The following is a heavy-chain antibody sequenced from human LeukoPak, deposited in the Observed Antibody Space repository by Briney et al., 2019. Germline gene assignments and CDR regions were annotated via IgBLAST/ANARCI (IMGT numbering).Heavy chain of an antibody. D-gene: IGHD3-10*01. CDR1: GYPISRKYL. CDR3: AIRVVPLEGDAWGFIGDY. J-gene: IGHJ4*02. V-gene: IGHV4-38-2*01. CDR2: IYHSGPT. Sequence: SETLSLTRAVSGYPISRKYLWGWIRRPPGTGLDGIGGIYHSGPTYYNPSLKSRDPLLLDTSKNQFSLKLSSVSAADTAMYFCAIRVVPLEGDAWGFIGDYWGQGILVTVSS.